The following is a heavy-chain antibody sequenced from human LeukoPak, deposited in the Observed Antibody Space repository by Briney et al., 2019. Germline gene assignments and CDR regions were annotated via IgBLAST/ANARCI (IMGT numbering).Heavy chain of an antibody. Sequence: GGSLRLSCAASGFIFDDFGMSWVRRSPGKGLEWVAGLNWNGNSRGYADSVKGRFTVSRDNANNSLYLEMNGLRVEDTALYYCARDCAGVRDVWGKGTTVTVSS. J-gene: IGHJ6*04. CDR3: ARDCAGVRDV. CDR1: GFIFDDFG. D-gene: IGHD2-21*01. V-gene: IGHV3-20*04. CDR2: LNWNGNSR.